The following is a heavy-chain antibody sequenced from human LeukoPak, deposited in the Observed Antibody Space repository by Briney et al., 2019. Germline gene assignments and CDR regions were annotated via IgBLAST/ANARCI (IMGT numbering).Heavy chain of an antibody. CDR2: IYYSYSGST. J-gene: IGHJ6*02. CDR3: ARHDYEYYGMDV. CDR1: GGSISSYY. D-gene: IGHD4/OR15-4a*01. Sequence: SETLSLTCTVSGGSISSYYWSWLRQPPGKGLEWIGYIYYSYSGSTNYNPSLKSRVTISVDTSKNQFSLKLSSVTAADTAVHYCARHDYEYYGMDVWGQGTTVTVSS. V-gene: IGHV4-59*08.